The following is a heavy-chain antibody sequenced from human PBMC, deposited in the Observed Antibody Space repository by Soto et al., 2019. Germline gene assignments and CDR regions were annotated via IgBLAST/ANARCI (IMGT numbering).Heavy chain of an antibody. D-gene: IGHD6-13*01. J-gene: IGHJ4*02. V-gene: IGHV1-18*01. CDR1: GYTFTSYG. CDR2: ISAYNGNT. Sequence: ASVKVSCKASGYTFTSYGISWVRQAPGQGLEWMGWISAYNGNTNYAQKFQGRVTMTADKSTSTAYMELSSLRSEDTAVYYCASSIAAAGHQYFDYWGQGTLVTVSS. CDR3: ASSIAAAGHQYFDY.